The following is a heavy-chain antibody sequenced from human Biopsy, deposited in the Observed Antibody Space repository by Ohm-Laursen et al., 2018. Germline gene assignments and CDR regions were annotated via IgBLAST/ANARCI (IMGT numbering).Heavy chain of an antibody. D-gene: IGHD5-12*01. CDR2: INQSGST. V-gene: IGHV4-34*01. CDR3: ARGSGYFKLDV. J-gene: IGHJ6*02. CDR1: GESSSGYF. Sequence: TLSLTCAVNGESSSGYFWNWIRQPPGKRLEWIGEINQSGSTKYNPSLKRRATLSADSSNSQFSLRLTSVTAADTAIYYCARGSGYFKLDVWGQGTTVTVSS.